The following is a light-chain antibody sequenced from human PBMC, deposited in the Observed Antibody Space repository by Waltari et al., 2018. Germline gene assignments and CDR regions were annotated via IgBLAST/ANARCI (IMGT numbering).Light chain of an antibody. CDR3: QQYNNWPPWT. Sequence: VMTQSPATLSLFPGERAVPPCCPSQSIQTNLAWFQQKPGQAPRLLISGASTRATNVPTRFSGSGSGTAFTLTISSLQSEDFAVYYCQQYNNWPPWTFGPGTKVEIK. V-gene: IGKV3-15*01. J-gene: IGKJ1*01. CDR2: GAS. CDR1: QSIQTN.